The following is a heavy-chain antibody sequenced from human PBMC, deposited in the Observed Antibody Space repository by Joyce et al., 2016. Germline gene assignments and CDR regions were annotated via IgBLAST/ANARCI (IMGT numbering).Heavy chain of an antibody. CDR1: GFTFSSYW. CDR2: IKQDGSEK. J-gene: IGHJ4*02. D-gene: IGHD3-10*01. Sequence: EVQLVESGGGLVQPGGSLRLSCAASGFTFSSYWMTWVSQAPGKGLVWVANIKQDGSEKYYVDSVKGRFTISRDNAKNSLYLQMNSLRAEDTAVYYCARVRDFYGSGSQPLDYWGQGTLVTVSS. CDR3: ARVRDFYGSGSQPLDY. V-gene: IGHV3-7*01.